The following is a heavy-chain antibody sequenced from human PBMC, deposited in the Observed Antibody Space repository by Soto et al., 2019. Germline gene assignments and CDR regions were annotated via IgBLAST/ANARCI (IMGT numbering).Heavy chain of an antibody. CDR1: GFSFSIYA. CDR3: AKLLAQKVDY. J-gene: IGHJ4*02. CDR2: ISNAGST. Sequence: EVQLLESGGGLVQPGGSLRLSCAASGFSFSIYAMGWVRQAPGKGLEWVSSISNAGSTNYADSMKGGFTISRDNYKKTLYMQMNSLRADSTAVYYCAKLLAQKVDYWGEGTMVTVSS. V-gene: IGHV3-23*01.